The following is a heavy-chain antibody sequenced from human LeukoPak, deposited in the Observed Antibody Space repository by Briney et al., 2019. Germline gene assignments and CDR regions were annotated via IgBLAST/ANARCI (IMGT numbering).Heavy chain of an antibody. J-gene: IGHJ4*02. CDR2: INPNSGGT. CDR3: ARSRMVRGVIHFDY. CDR1: GYTFTGYY. D-gene: IGHD3-10*01. V-gene: IGHV1-2*04. Sequence: ASVKVSCKASGYTFTGYYMHWVRQAPGQGLGWMGWINPNSGGTNYAQKFQGWVTMTRDTSISTAYMELSRLRSDDTAVYYCARSRMVRGVIHFDYWGQGTLVTVSS.